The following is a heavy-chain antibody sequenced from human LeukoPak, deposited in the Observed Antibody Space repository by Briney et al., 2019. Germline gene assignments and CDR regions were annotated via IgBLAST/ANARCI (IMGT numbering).Heavy chain of an antibody. J-gene: IGHJ4*02. CDR2: VNGDGSST. CDR3: ARSQFEY. Sequence: PGGSLRLSCAASGFAFSSYWMLWVRQAPGKGLVCVSRVNGDGSSTTYADSVKGRFTISRDNDKNILYLQMNSLRVEDTATYYCARSQFEYWGQGILVTVSS. V-gene: IGHV3-74*01. CDR1: GFAFSSYW.